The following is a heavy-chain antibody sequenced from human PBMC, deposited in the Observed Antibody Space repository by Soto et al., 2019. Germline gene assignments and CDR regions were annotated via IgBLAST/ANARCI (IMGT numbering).Heavy chain of an antibody. CDR3: ARLVASETGYGMDV. V-gene: IGHV3-21*06. CDR2: ITGGSSYI. D-gene: IGHD3-9*01. CDR1: GFIFSSHN. Sequence: GGSLRLSCAASGFIFSSHNMNWVRQAPGKGLEWVSSITGGSSYIFYADSVKGRFTISRDNAKNTVYLQMNSLRAEDTGVYYCARLVASETGYGMDVWGQGTTVTVSS. J-gene: IGHJ6*02.